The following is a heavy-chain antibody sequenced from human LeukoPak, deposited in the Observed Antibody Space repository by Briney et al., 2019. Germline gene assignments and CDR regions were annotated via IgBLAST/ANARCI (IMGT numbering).Heavy chain of an antibody. J-gene: IGHJ4*02. V-gene: IGHV3-23*01. CDR3: AKQTYSSSGSGYFDY. CDR1: GFTFSSYA. CDR2: ISGSGGST. D-gene: IGHD6-13*01. Sequence: GGSLRLSCAASGFTFSSYAMGWVRQAPGKGLEWVSAISGSGGSTYYADSVKGRLTISRDNSKNTLYLQMNSLRAEDTVVYYCAKQTYSSSGSGYFDYWAREPWSPSPQ.